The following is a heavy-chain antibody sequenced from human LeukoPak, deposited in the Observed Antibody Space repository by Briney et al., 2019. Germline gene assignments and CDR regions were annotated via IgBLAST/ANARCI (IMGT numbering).Heavy chain of an antibody. CDR3: ARARGIDY. J-gene: IGHJ4*02. D-gene: IGHD3-16*01. CDR2: IKQDGSEK. V-gene: IGHV3-7*01. Sequence: PGGSLRLSCVASGFTFSSYWMSWVRQAPGKGLEWVANIKQDGSEKYYVDSVKGRFTISRDNAKNSLYLQMNSLRAEDTAVYYCARARGIDYWGQGTLVTVSS. CDR1: GFTFSSYW.